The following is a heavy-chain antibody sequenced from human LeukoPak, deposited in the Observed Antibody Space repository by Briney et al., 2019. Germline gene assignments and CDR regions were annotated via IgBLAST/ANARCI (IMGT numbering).Heavy chain of an antibody. J-gene: IGHJ4*02. Sequence: PGGSLRLACAAAGFTFGSYSVTWVRQAPGKGLKWVAVISDSGASTFYADSVKGRFTISRDNAKNSLYLQMNSLRAEDTAVYYCARGGLRTGDYWGQGTLVTVSS. CDR1: GFTFGSYS. D-gene: IGHD5-12*01. CDR3: ARGGLRTGDY. V-gene: IGHV3-23*01. CDR2: ISDSGAST.